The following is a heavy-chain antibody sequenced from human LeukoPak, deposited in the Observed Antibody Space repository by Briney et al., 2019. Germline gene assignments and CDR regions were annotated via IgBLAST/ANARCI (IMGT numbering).Heavy chain of an antibody. CDR3: ARVSTGGSYGDYDSYFDY. CDR1: GYTFTSYG. Sequence: ASVRVSCKASGYTFTSYGISWVRQAPGQGLEWMGWISAYNGNTNYAQKLQGRVTMTTDTSTSTAYMELRSLRSDDTAVYYCARVSTGGSYGDYDSYFDYWGQGTLVTVSS. V-gene: IGHV1-18*01. D-gene: IGHD4-17*01. J-gene: IGHJ4*02. CDR2: ISAYNGNT.